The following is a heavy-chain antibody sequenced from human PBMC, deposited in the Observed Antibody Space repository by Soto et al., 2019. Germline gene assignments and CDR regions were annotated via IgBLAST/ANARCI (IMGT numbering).Heavy chain of an antibody. J-gene: IGHJ6*02. CDR2: ISSSGSTI. V-gene: IGHV3-48*03. D-gene: IGHD3-3*01. CDR3: ARVLPYDFWSGYYYYGMDV. Sequence: LRLSCAASGFTFSSYEMNWVRQAPGKGLEWVSYISSSGSTIYYADSVKGRFTISRDNAKNSLYLQMNSLRAEDTAVYYCARVLPYDFWSGYYYYGMDVWGQGTTVTVSS. CDR1: GFTFSSYE.